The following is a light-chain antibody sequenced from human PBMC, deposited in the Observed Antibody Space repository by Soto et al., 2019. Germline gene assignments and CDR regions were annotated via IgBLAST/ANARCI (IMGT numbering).Light chain of an antibody. J-gene: IGLJ1*01. CDR3: SSYTSSSTPPYV. CDR2: EVS. V-gene: IGLV2-14*01. CDR1: SSDVGGYNY. Sequence: QSALTQPASVSGSPGQSITISCNGISSDVGGYNYVSWYQQHPGKAPKLMIYEVSNRPSGVSTRFSGSKSGNTASLTISGLQAEDEADYYCSSYTSSSTPPYVFGTGTKLTVL.